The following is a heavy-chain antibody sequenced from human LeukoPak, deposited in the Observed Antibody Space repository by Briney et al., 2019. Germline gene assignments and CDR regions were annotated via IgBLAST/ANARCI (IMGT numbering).Heavy chain of an antibody. CDR1: GLTFSSYG. J-gene: IGHJ4*02. CDR2: ISYDGSNK. V-gene: IGHV3-30*18. D-gene: IGHD5-18*01. Sequence: PGSSLTLSCAASGLTFSSYGMHWVRQAPGKGLEWVAVISYDGSNKYYADSVKGRFTISRDNSKNTLYLQMNSLRAEDTAVYYCAKWSGSSYGYLDYWGQGTLVTVSS. CDR3: AKWSGSSYGYLDY.